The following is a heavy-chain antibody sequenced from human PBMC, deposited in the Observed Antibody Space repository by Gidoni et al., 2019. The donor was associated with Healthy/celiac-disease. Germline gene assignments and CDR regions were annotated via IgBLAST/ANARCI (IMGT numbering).Heavy chain of an antibody. CDR1: GFTFSSYG. D-gene: IGHD6-19*01. CDR3: ARDRPYSSGWYLGY. Sequence: QVQLVESGGGVVQPGRSLRLSCAASGFTFSSYGMHWVRQAPGKGLEWVAVIWYDGSNKYYADSVKGRFTISRDNSKNTLYLQMNSLRAEDTAVYYCARDRPYSSGWYLGYWGQGTLVTVSS. J-gene: IGHJ4*02. V-gene: IGHV3-33*01. CDR2: IWYDGSNK.